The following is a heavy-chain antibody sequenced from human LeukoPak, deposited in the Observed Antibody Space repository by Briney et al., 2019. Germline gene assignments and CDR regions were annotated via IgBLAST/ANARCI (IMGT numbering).Heavy chain of an antibody. J-gene: IGHJ4*02. CDR3: ARRVRFYYFDY. V-gene: IGHV4-39*01. CDR2: IYYSGST. CDR1: GGSISTSSYY. Sequence: PSETLSLTCTVSGGSISTSSYYWGWIRQPPGKGLEWIGSIYYSGSTYYNPSLKSRVTISVDTSKNQFSLKLSSVTAADTAVYYCARRVRFYYFDYWGQGTLVTLSS.